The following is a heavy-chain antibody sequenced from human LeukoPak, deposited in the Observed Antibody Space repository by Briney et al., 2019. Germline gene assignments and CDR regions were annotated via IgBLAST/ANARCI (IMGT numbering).Heavy chain of an antibody. CDR2: INSSSSTI. CDR3: ARDAVVVVAAPHNWFDP. V-gene: IGHV3-48*01. J-gene: IGHJ5*02. Sequence: GGSLTLTCAASGFTFSSYSMNWVRQAPGKGLEWVAYINSSSSTIYYADSVKGRFTISRDNAKNSLYLQMNSLSAEDTAVYYCARDAVVVVAAPHNWFDPWGQGTLVTVSS. CDR1: GFTFSSYS. D-gene: IGHD2-15*01.